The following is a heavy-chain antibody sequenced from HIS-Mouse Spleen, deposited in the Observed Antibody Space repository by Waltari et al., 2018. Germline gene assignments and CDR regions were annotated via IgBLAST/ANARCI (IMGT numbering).Heavy chain of an antibody. CDR2: ISYDGRNK. CDR1: GFTFIIYA. V-gene: IGHV3-30*04. J-gene: IGHJ4*02. CDR3: ARDHRNNWAIRD. D-gene: IGHD1-20*01. Sequence: QVQLVESGGGVVQPGRSLRLSCAASGFTFIIYAMNWFRQAPGKGREWGAVISYDGRNKYYADSVKGRFTISRDNSKNTLYLQMNSLRAEDTAVYYCARDHRNNWAIRDWGQGTLVTVSS.